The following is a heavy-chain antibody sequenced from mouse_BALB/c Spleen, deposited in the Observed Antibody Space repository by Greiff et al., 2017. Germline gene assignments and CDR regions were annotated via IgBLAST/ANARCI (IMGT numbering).Heavy chain of an antibody. J-gene: IGHJ3*01. CDR2: ISDGGSYT. V-gene: IGHV5-4*02. Sequence: EVNVVESGGGLVKPGGSLKLSCAASGFTFSDYYMYWVRQTPEKRLEWVATISDGGSYTYYPDSVKGRFTISRDNAKNNLYLQMSSLKSEDTAMYYCARTWFAYWGQGTLVTVSA. CDR1: GFTFSDYY. CDR3: ARTWFAY.